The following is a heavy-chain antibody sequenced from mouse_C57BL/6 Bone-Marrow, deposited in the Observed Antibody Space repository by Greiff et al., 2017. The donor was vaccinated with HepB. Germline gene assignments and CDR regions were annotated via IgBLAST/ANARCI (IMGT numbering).Heavy chain of an antibody. CDR3: TRKNYSNYELDY. CDR1: GYTFTSYW. D-gene: IGHD2-5*01. J-gene: IGHJ4*01. Sequence: VQLQQPGAELVRPGSSVKLSCKASGYTFTSYWMDWVKQRPGQGLEWIGNIYPSDSETHYNQKFKGKAILTADKSSSTAYMELRSLTSEDSAVYYCTRKNYSNYELDYWGQGTSVTVSS. V-gene: IGHV1-61*01. CDR2: IYPSDSET.